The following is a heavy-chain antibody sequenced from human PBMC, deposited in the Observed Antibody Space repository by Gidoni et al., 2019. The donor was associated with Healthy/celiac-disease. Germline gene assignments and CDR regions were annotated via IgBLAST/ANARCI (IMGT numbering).Heavy chain of an antibody. V-gene: IGHV4-34*01. CDR2: INHSGST. CDR3: ARGAMTTVTLHYYYYYGMDV. D-gene: IGHD4-4*01. J-gene: IGHJ6*02. Sequence: QVQLQQWGAGLLKPSETLSLTCAVYGGSFSGYYWSWIRQPPGKGLEWIGEINHSGSTNYNPSLKSRVTISVDTSKNQFSLKLSSVTAADTAVYYCARGAMTTVTLHYYYYYGMDVWGQGTTVTVSS. CDR1: GGSFSGYY.